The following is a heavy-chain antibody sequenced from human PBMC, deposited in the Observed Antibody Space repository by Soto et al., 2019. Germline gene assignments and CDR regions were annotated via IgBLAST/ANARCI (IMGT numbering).Heavy chain of an antibody. CDR2: IYPGDSDI. D-gene: IGHD1-26*01. CDR3: ARQGMGPTVLDY. Sequence: GESLKISCQGSGYNFTNYWIGWVRQMPGKGLEWMGIIYPGDSDIRSSPSFQGQVTISVDKSANTAYLQWSSLEASDTAIYYCARQGMGPTVLDYWGQGTLVTVSS. CDR1: GYNFTNYW. J-gene: IGHJ4*02. V-gene: IGHV5-51*01.